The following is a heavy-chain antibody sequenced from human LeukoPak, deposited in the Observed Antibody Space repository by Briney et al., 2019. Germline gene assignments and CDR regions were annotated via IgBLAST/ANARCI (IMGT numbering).Heavy chain of an antibody. CDR2: INHSGST. D-gene: IGHD3-3*01. V-gene: IGHV4-34*01. CDR1: GGPFSGYY. J-gene: IGHJ4*02. Sequence: SETPSLTCAVYGGPFSGYYWSWIRQSPGKGLEWIGEINHSGSTNYNPSLKSRVTISVDTSKNQFSLKLSSVTAADTAVYYCARGRASYDFWSGYLFWGQGTLVTVSS. CDR3: ARGRASYDFWSGYLF.